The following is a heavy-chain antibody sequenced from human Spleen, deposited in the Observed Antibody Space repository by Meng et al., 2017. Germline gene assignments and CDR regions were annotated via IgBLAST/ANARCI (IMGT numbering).Heavy chain of an antibody. CDR3: AKDTL. V-gene: IGHV3-23*01. J-gene: IGHJ4*02. CDR2: ISGNGDST. Sequence: GESLKISCTASGFSFSSYAMTWVRQAPGKGLEWVSTISGNGDSTYYADFVKGRFTISRDNSKNMLSLQMNSLRDEDTAIYYCAKDTLWGQGTLVTVSS. CDR1: GFSFSSYA.